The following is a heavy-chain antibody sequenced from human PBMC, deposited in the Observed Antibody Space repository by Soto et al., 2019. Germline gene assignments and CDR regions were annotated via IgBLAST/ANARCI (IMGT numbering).Heavy chain of an antibody. D-gene: IGHD6-13*01. CDR1: GGSISSGDYY. J-gene: IGHJ4*02. CDR2: IYYSGST. Sequence: SETLSLTCTVSGGSISSGDYYWSWIRQPPGKGLEWIGYIYYSGSTYYNPSLKSRVTISVDTSKNQFSLKLSSVTAADTAVYYCGRDSWYLPGIYLDYWGQGALVTVSS. CDR3: GRDSWYLPGIYLDY. V-gene: IGHV4-30-4*01.